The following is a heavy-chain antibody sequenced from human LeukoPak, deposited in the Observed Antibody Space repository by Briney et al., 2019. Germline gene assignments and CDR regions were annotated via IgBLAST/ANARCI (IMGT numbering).Heavy chain of an antibody. Sequence: PSETLSLTCAVYGGSFSGYYWSWLRQPPGKGLEWIGEINHSGSTNYNPSLKSRVTISVDTSKNQFSLKLSSVTAADTAVYYCARVDCNSTSCYHFDYWGQGTLVTVSS. D-gene: IGHD2-2*01. CDR1: GGSFSGYY. CDR2: INHSGST. CDR3: ARVDCNSTSCYHFDY. V-gene: IGHV4-34*01. J-gene: IGHJ4*02.